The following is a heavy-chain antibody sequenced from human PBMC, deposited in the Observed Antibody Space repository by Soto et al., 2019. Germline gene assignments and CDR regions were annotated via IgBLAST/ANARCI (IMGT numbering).Heavy chain of an antibody. D-gene: IGHD3-10*01. J-gene: IGHJ6*02. Sequence: PSETLSLTCTVSGGSISSTKNYWGWIRQPPGKGLEWIGTISYNGNTYYNPSLNGRVIISADTSKNQFSLKLSSLTAADTAVYYCSRRYSFGSGKYGVDVWGQGXMVTVYS. CDR3: SRRYSFGSGKYGVDV. CDR1: GGSISSTKNY. CDR2: ISYNGNT. V-gene: IGHV4-39*01.